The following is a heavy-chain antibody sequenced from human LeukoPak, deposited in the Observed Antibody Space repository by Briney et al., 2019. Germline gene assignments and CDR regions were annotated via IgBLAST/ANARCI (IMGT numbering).Heavy chain of an antibody. CDR3: ARQVVLAATTFDY. V-gene: IGHV4-61*02. CDR2: IYTSGST. CDR1: GGSISSANYY. D-gene: IGHD2-15*01. Sequence: PSETLSLTCTVSGGSISSANYYWTWLRQPAGKGLEWIGRIYTSGSTNYNPSLKSRVTITVDTSKNQFSLNLSSVTAADTAVYYCARQVVLAATTFDYWGQGTLVTVSS. J-gene: IGHJ4*02.